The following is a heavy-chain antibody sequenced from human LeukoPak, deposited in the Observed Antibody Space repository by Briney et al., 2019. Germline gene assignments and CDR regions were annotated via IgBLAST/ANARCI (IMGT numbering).Heavy chain of an antibody. CDR2: ISKSGDTM. Sequence: GGSLRLSCAASGITFSGYYMSWIRQAPGKGLEWLSYISKSGDTMYYADSVRGRFTISRDNARNSLYLQMNSLTVADTATYYCVITAGWTTATDHWGQGALVTVSS. CDR3: VITAGWTTATDH. CDR1: GITFSGYY. D-gene: IGHD1-14*01. V-gene: IGHV3-11*04. J-gene: IGHJ5*02.